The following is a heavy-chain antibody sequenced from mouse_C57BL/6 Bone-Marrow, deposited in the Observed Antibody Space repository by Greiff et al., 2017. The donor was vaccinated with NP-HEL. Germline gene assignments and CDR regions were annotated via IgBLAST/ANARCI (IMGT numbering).Heavy chain of an antibody. V-gene: IGHV5-4*03. J-gene: IGHJ1*03. Sequence: EVMLVESGGGLVKPGGSLKLSCAASGFTFSSYAMSWVRQTPEKRLEWVATISDGGSYTYYPDNVKGRFTISRDNAKNNLYLQMSHLKSEDTAMYYCARVWYFDVWGTGTTVTVSS. CDR3: ARVWYFDV. CDR1: GFTFSSYA. CDR2: ISDGGSYT.